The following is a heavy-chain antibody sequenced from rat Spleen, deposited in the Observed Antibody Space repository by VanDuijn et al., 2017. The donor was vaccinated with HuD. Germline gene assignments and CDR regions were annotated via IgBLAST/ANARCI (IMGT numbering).Heavy chain of an antibody. Sequence: EVQLVESGGGLVQPGRSLKLSCAASGFTFTDYNMAWVRQAPKKGLEWVATIIYDGSGTYYRDSVKGRFTISRDNSRNTLYLQMDSLRSDDTATYYCTRTALTTRAGIDFWGPGTMVTVSS. CDR2: IIYDGSGT. D-gene: IGHD1-4*01. CDR1: GFTFTDYN. CDR3: TRTALTTRAGIDF. V-gene: IGHV5S10*01. J-gene: IGHJ1*01.